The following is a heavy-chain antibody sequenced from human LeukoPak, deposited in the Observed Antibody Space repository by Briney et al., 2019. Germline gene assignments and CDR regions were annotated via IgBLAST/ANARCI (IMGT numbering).Heavy chain of an antibody. CDR2: INAGNGNT. CDR3: ASGPGTPKGIDY. Sequence: ASVKVSCKASGYTFTSYAMHWVRQAPGQRLEWMGWINAGNGNTKYSQKFQGRVTITRDTSASTAYIELSSLRSEDTAVYYCASGPGTPKGIDYWGQGTLVTVSS. D-gene: IGHD1-26*01. J-gene: IGHJ4*02. V-gene: IGHV1-3*01. CDR1: GYTFTSYA.